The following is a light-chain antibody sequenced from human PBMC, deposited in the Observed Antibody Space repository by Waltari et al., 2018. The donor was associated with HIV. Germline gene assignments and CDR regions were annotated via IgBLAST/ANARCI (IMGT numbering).Light chain of an antibody. J-gene: IGKJ4*01. Sequence: DIQMTQFPSSLSASVGERVTLTCQASQNITNNLNWFQQKSGQAPKLLIFDASTLEMGASSRCSASASVTEFNFTIRDLQPDDVATYYCQQYDSVFLTFGGGT. V-gene: IGKV1-33*01. CDR3: QQYDSVFLT. CDR1: QNITNN. CDR2: DAS.